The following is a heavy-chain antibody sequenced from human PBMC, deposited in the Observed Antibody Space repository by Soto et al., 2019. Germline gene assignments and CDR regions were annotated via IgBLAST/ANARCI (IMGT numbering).Heavy chain of an antibody. J-gene: IGHJ6*02. CDR1: GLTFSSYG. V-gene: IGHV3-30*18. Sequence: QVYLVESGGGVVQPGRSLRLSCAVSGLTFSSYGMHWVRQAPGKGLEWVAVISYDGSKKYYADSVKGRFTISRDNSKKTVYLQMNSLRHEDTAVYYCAKSSTAEYYSYGMDVWGQGTTVTVSS. CDR2: ISYDGSKK. CDR3: AKSSTAEYYSYGMDV. D-gene: IGHD4-4*01.